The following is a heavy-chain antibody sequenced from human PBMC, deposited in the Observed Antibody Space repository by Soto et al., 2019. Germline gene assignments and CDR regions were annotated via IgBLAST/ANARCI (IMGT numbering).Heavy chain of an antibody. V-gene: IGHV4-59*01. D-gene: IGHD2-21*02. CDR1: GGTISRYY. Sequence: QVQLQESGPGLVKPSETLSLTCTVSGGTISRYYWSWIRQPPGKGLEWIGYMYNTGSTAYNPSFKSRLTISVHTSKTQFSLKLNSVTAADTAVYYCARDLWGYCGTDCYPLDVWGQGTTVTVSS. CDR3: ARDLWGYCGTDCYPLDV. CDR2: MYNTGST. J-gene: IGHJ6*02.